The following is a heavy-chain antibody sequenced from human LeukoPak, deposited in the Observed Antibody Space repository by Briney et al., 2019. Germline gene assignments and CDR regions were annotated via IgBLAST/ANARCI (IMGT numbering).Heavy chain of an antibody. CDR2: TIPIFGTA. Sequence: SSVKVSCKASGGTFSSYAITWVRQAPGQGLHGMGGTIPIFGTANYAQKFQGRVTITADESTSTAYMELSSLRSEDTAMYYCATDHYYGSGSSRFDYWGKGTLVTVSS. CDR1: GGTFSSYA. V-gene: IGHV1-69*13. D-gene: IGHD3-10*01. J-gene: IGHJ4*02. CDR3: ATDHYYGSGSSRFDY.